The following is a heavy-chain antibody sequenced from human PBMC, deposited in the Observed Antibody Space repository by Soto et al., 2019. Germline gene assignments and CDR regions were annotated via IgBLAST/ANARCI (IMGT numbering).Heavy chain of an antibody. Sequence: EVQLVESGGGLVQPGGSLRLSCAASGFTFSNYWMTWVRQAPGKGLEWVANIKQDGSETNFVDSVKGRFTISRDNAKNSLYLQMNSLRAEDTAVDYCARALVNGGDYWGQGTLVTVSS. CDR1: GFTFSNYW. J-gene: IGHJ4*02. CDR2: IKQDGSET. CDR3: ARALVNGGDY. V-gene: IGHV3-7*01. D-gene: IGHD2-8*02.